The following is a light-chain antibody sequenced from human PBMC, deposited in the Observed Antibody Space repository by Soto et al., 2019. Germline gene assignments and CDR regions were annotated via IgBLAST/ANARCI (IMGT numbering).Light chain of an antibody. J-gene: IGKJ2*01. Sequence: EIVLTQSPGTLSLSPGERATLSCRASQSVSRYLAWYQQKPGQAPRLLIYDASTRATGIPARFSGSVSGTEFTLTISGLQSEDFALYYCQQYNIWPPYTFGQGTKVDIK. V-gene: IGKV3-15*01. CDR2: DAS. CDR3: QQYNIWPPYT. CDR1: QSVSRY.